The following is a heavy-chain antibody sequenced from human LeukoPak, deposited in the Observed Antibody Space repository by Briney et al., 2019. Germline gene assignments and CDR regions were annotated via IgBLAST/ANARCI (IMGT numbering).Heavy chain of an antibody. CDR3: ARRSGFDYIYRAV. V-gene: IGHV1-46*01. Sequence: ASVKVSCKASGYTFTSYYIHWVRQAPGHGLEWMGIINPSVGRTNYAQKLQGRVTMTRDTSTSTAYMELSSLRAGDTAVYLWARRSGFDYIYRAVGGKGTTVTVPS. CDR2: INPSVGRT. CDR1: GYTFTSYY. J-gene: IGHJ6*04. D-gene: IGHD3-9*01.